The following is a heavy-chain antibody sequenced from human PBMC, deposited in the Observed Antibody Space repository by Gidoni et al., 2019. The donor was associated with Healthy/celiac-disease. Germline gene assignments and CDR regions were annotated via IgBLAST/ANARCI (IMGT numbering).Heavy chain of an antibody. Sequence: EVQLVESGGGLVKPGGSLRLSCAASGFTFSSYRMNWVRQAPGKGRAGVSSISSSSSYIYYADSVKGRFTISRDNAKNSLYLQTNSLRAEDTAVYYCARDGGYGSGSYPFDYWGQGTLVTVSS. CDR3: ARDGGYGSGSYPFDY. D-gene: IGHD3-10*01. V-gene: IGHV3-21*01. CDR2: ISSSSSYI. CDR1: GFTFSSYR. J-gene: IGHJ4*02.